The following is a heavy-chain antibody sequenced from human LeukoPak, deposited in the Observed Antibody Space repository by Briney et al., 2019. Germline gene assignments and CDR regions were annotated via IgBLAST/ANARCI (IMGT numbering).Heavy chain of an antibody. V-gene: IGHV3-64*04. J-gene: IGHJ4*02. CDR1: GFTFSSYA. CDR3: AKDMSSNSGSWNGYFDY. CDR2: ISSNGGST. D-gene: IGHD1-26*01. Sequence: GGSLRLSCSASGFTFSSYAMHWVRQAPGKGLEYVSAISSNGGSTFYAVSVKGRFTISRDNSKNTLYLQMNSLRAEDTAVYYCAKDMSSNSGSWNGYFDYWGQGTLVTVSS.